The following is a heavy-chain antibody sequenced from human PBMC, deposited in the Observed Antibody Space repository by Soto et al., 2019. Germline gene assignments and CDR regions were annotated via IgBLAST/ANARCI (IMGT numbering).Heavy chain of an antibody. J-gene: IGHJ6*02. CDR3: ARDLKVVPAAMTYYYGMDV. D-gene: IGHD2-2*01. V-gene: IGHV3-33*08. CDR2: IWYDGSNK. CDR1: GFTFNDHA. Sequence: GGSLRLSCAASGFTFNDHAMHWVRQAPGKGLEWVAVIWYDGSNKYYADSVKGRFTISRDNSKSTLYLQMNGLRAEDTAVYYCARDLKVVPAAMTYYYGMDVWGQGTTVTVSS.